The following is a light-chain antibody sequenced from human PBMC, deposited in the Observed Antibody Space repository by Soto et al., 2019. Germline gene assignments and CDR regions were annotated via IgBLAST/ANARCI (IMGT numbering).Light chain of an antibody. CDR2: GAF. CDR1: PSVTNY. Sequence: EIVLTQSPATLSLSPGERATLSCRASPSVTNYLAWYQQKPGQAPRLVIYGAFNRATGIPARFSGSGSGTDFTLTISRLEPEDFAVYYCQQYGSSGTFGQGTKVDI. J-gene: IGKJ1*01. CDR3: QQYGSSGT. V-gene: IGKV3-20*01.